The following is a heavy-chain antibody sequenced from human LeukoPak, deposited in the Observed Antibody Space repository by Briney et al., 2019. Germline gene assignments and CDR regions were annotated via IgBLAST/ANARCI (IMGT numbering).Heavy chain of an antibody. V-gene: IGHV4-59*01. CDR2: ISYSGST. Sequence: SETLSLTCTVSGGSISSYYWSWIRQPPGKGLEVIGYISYSGSTNYNPSLQSRLTMSVDTSKNQFSLKFSSVTAADTAVYYCARLYDFWSGYAWGAFYIWGQGTMVTVSS. J-gene: IGHJ3*02. CDR3: ARLYDFWSGYAWGAFYI. D-gene: IGHD3-3*01. CDR1: GGSISSYY.